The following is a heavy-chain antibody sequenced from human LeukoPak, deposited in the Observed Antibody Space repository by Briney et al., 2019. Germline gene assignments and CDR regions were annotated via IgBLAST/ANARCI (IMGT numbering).Heavy chain of an antibody. J-gene: IGHJ4*02. D-gene: IGHD2-8*01. CDR1: GGSITSYY. CDR3: ARGYCTNGVCSSDYFDY. V-gene: IGHV4-4*07. CDR2: IYSSGST. Sequence: SSETLSLTCTVSGGSITSYYWSWIRQPAGKGLEWIGRIYSSGSTNYNPSLKSRVTMSVDTSKNQFSLKLSSVTAADTAVYYCARGYCTNGVCSSDYFDYWGQGTLVTVSS.